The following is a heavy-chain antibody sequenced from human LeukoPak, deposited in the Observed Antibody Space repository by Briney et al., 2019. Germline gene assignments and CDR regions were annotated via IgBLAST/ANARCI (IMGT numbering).Heavy chain of an antibody. CDR2: ISWNSGNI. Sequence: GGSLRLSCAASGFTFSTYAMHWVRQAPGKGLEWVSGISWNSGNIGYADSVKGRFTISRDNAKNSLYLQMNSLRAEDMALYYCAKGTTGTTGGWFDPWGQGTLVTVSS. J-gene: IGHJ5*02. D-gene: IGHD1-1*01. CDR1: GFTFSTYA. CDR3: AKGTTGTTGGWFDP. V-gene: IGHV3-9*03.